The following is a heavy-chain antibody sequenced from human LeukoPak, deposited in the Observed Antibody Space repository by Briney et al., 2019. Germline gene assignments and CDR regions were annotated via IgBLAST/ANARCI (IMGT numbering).Heavy chain of an antibody. D-gene: IGHD3-10*01. CDR1: GGSFSGYY. CDR2: INHSGST. Sequence: PSETLSLTCAVYGGSFSGYYWSWIRQPPRKGLEWIGEINHSGSTNYNPSLKSRVTISVDTSKNQFSLKLSSVTAADTAVYYCARWLYGSDYWGQGTLVTVSS. CDR3: ARWLYGSDY. V-gene: IGHV4-34*01. J-gene: IGHJ4*02.